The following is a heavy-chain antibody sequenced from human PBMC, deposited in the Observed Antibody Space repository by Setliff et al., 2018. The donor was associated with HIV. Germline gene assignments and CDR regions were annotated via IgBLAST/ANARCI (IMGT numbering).Heavy chain of an antibody. CDR1: GGSFSNHY. J-gene: IGHJ4*02. Sequence: PSETLSLTCAVYGGSFSNHYWTWIRQPPGKGLGWIGEINPSESTHYNPSLKSRVTISVDTSKNQFSLILTSVTAADTAVYYCARGGDWTLDYWGRGSLVTVSS. CDR2: INPSEST. CDR3: ARGGDWTLDY. D-gene: IGHD2-21*02. V-gene: IGHV4-34*01.